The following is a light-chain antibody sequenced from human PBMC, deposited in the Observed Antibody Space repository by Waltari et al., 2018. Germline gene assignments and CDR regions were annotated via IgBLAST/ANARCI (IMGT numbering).Light chain of an antibody. Sequence: ELVLTQSPGTLSLSPGERAILSCRASQSVGRTLAWYQQKPGQAPRLLIYGASNRATGIPDRFSGSGSGTDFSLTISRLEPEDFSVYYCKHYVRLPVTFGQGTRVEI. V-gene: IGKV3-20*01. CDR1: QSVGRT. J-gene: IGKJ1*01. CDR2: GAS. CDR3: KHYVRLPVT.